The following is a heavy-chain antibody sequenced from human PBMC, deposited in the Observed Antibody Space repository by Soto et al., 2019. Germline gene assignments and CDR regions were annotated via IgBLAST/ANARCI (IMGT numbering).Heavy chain of an antibody. D-gene: IGHD2-2*01. CDR2: IYGAGST. Sequence: GGSLRLSCAASGFTVSSNYMSWVRQAPGKGLEWVSVIYGAGSTYYAESVKGRFTISRDNSRNTLYLQMNNLRAEDTAVYYCAKVLNCIDSRCYAGWFDPWGQGTLVTSPQ. J-gene: IGHJ5*02. V-gene: IGHV3-66*01. CDR3: AKVLNCIDSRCYAGWFDP. CDR1: GFTVSSNY.